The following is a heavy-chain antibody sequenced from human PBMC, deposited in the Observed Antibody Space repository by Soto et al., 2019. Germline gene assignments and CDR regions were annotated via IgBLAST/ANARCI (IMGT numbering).Heavy chain of an antibody. J-gene: IGHJ4*02. CDR1: GYTLTELS. CDR2: FDPEDGET. D-gene: IGHD6-19*01. V-gene: IGHV1-24*01. CDR3: ARRSVAVAGSFDY. Sequence: ASVKVSCKVSGYTLTELSMHWVRQAPGKGLEWMGGFDPEDGETIYAQKFQGRVTMTTDTSTSTAYMELRSLRSDDTAVYYCARRSVAVAGSFDYWGQGTLVTVSS.